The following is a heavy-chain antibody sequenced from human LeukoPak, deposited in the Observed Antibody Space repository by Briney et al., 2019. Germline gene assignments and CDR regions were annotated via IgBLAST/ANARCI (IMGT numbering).Heavy chain of an antibody. J-gene: IGHJ4*02. Sequence: GGSLRLSCAASGFTFSDYYMSWIRQAPGKGLEWVSYISSRSSYTKYADSVKGRFTISRDNAKNSLHLQMNSLRAEDTAVYYCARDMGTEYYYDSSGYYPNYFDYWGQGTLVTVSS. CDR2: ISSRSSYT. CDR3: ARDMGTEYYYDSSGYYPNYFDY. CDR1: GFTFSDYY. V-gene: IGHV3-11*06. D-gene: IGHD3-22*01.